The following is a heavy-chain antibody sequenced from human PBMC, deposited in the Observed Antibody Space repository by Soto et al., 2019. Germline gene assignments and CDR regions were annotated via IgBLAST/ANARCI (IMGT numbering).Heavy chain of an antibody. CDR3: ATQSGYDYVWGSFRFDP. V-gene: IGHV1-69*01. D-gene: IGHD3-16*01. Sequence: QVQLVQSGAEVKKPGSSVKVSCKASGGTFSSYAISWVRQAPGQGLEWMGGIIPIFGTANYAQKFQGRVTITADESTSTAYMELSSLRSEDTAVYYCATQSGYDYVWGSFRFDPWGQGTLVTVSS. CDR2: IIPIFGTA. CDR1: GGTFSSYA. J-gene: IGHJ5*02.